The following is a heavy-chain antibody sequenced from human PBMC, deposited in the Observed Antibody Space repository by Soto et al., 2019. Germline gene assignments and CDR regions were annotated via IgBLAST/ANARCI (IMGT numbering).Heavy chain of an antibody. J-gene: IGHJ1*01. CDR2: ISENGGIT. V-gene: IGHV3-74*01. D-gene: IGHD3-10*01. Sequence: EVQLVESGGGLVQPGGSLRLSCAASGFTFSTYWMQWVRQVPGEGLVWVSSISENGGITTYADCVKGRFTISRDNAKNTLYLQMNGLRVEDTAIYYCAREYYSSGTHWGQGTLVTVST. CDR3: AREYYSSGTH. CDR1: GFTFSTYW.